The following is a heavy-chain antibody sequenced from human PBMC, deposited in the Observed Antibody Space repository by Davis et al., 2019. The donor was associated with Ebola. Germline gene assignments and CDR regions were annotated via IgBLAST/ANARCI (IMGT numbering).Heavy chain of an antibody. J-gene: IGHJ3*02. D-gene: IGHD7-27*01. V-gene: IGHV1-18*01. CDR3: ASLRRTITGMDDGFDI. CDR1: GYTFTTYG. CDR2: INPYNGNT. Sequence: ASVKVSCKASGYTFTTYGISWVRQAPGQGLEWMGWINPYNGNTNYAQKLQGRLTMTTDTFTSTAYMEVRSLRSDDTAVYSCASLRRTITGMDDGFDIWGQGAMDTVSS.